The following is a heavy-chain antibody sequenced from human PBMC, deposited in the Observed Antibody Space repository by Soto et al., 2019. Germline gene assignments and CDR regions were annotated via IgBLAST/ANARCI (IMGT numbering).Heavy chain of an antibody. V-gene: IGHV1-3*01. D-gene: IGHD3-9*01. CDR3: ARDGYDILTGYFDY. CDR1: GYTFTSYA. CDR2: INAGNGNT. Sequence: ASVKVSCKASGYTFTSYAMHWVRQAPGQRLEWMGWINAGNGNTKYSQKFQGRVTITRDTSTSTAYMELSSLRSEDTAVYYCARDGYDILTGYFDYWGQGTLVTVSS. J-gene: IGHJ4*02.